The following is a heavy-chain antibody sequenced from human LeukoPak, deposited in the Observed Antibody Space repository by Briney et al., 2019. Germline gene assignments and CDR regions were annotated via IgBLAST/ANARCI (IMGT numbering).Heavy chain of an antibody. CDR2: ISSSGSTI. Sequence: GGSLRPSCAASGFTFSSYEMNWVRQAPGKGLEWVSYISSSGSTIYYADSVKGRFTISRDNAKNSLYLQMNSLRAEDTAVYYCAIDYGDYLGDYWGQGTLVTVSS. J-gene: IGHJ4*02. V-gene: IGHV3-48*03. D-gene: IGHD4-17*01. CDR3: AIDYGDYLGDY. CDR1: GFTFSSYE.